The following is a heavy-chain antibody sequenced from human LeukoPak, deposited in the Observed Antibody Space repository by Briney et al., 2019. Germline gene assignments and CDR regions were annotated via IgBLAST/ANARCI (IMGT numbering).Heavy chain of an antibody. CDR3: VRDDSGMDV. D-gene: IGHD2-21*01. V-gene: IGHV4-59*01. Sequence: PSETLSLTCTVSDGSISSYYWSWIRQPPGKGLEWFGYIYYGGSTNYNPSLKSRVTISVDTSKNQFSLELSSVTAADTAVYYCVRDDSGMDVWGQGTTVTVSS. CDR1: DGSISSYY. J-gene: IGHJ6*02. CDR2: IYYGGST.